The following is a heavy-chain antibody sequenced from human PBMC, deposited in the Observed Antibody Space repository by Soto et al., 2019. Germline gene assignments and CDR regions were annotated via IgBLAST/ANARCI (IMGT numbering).Heavy chain of an antibody. D-gene: IGHD3-9*01. V-gene: IGHV1-18*01. Sequence: QVQLVQSGAEVKKPGASVKVSCKASGYTFTSYGISWVRQAPGQGLEGMGWSSAYNGNTNYAQKLQGRVTMTTDTSTSTAYIELRRLRSDGTAVYYCARVPGFRSDYWGEGTLVSVSS. J-gene: IGHJ4*02. CDR2: SSAYNGNT. CDR1: GYTFTSYG. CDR3: ARVPGFRSDY.